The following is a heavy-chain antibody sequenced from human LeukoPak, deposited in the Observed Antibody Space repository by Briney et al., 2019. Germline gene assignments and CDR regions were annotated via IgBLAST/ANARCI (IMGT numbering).Heavy chain of an antibody. J-gene: IGHJ4*02. CDR3: ARDHDRYGSGSYYKE. V-gene: IGHV1-18*01. Sequence: ASVKVSFKASGDTCASFGVSWVRQAPGQGLEWVGCVSAYNGNTNYAQKFQGRVTMTTDTSASTAYMELRSLRSDDTAVYYGARDHDRYGSGSYYKEWGQGTLVTVSS. D-gene: IGHD3-10*01. CDR1: GDTCASFG. CDR2: VSAYNGNT.